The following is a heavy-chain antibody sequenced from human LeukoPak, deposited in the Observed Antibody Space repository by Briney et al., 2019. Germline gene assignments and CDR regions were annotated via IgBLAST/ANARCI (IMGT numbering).Heavy chain of an antibody. D-gene: IGHD2-2*01. CDR1: GFTFSSYG. V-gene: IGHV3-30*18. J-gene: IGHJ4*02. CDR3: AKEGNDQGYFDY. CDR2: ISYDGSNK. Sequence: GRSLRLSCAASGFTFSSYGMHWVRQAPGKGLEWVAVISYDGSNKYYADSVKGRFTISRDNSKNTLYLQMNSLRAEDTAVYYCAKEGNDQGYFDYWGQGALVTVSS.